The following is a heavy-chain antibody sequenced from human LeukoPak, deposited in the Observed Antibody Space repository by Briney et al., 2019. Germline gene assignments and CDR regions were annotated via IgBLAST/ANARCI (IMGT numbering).Heavy chain of an antibody. J-gene: IGHJ1*01. CDR2: IYHSGST. CDR1: GYSISSGYY. V-gene: IGHV4-38-2*02. CDR3: ATGAWRTDGYNWDDERYFHQ. D-gene: IGHD5-24*01. Sequence: SETLSLTCTVSGYSISSGYYWGWIRQPPGKGLEWIGSIYHSGSTYYNPSLKSRVTVSVDTSKNQFSLKLSSVTAADTAVYYCATGAWRTDGYNWDDERYFHQWGQGTLVTVSS.